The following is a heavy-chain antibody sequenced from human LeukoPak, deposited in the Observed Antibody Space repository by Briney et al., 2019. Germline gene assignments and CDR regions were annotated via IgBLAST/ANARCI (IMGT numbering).Heavy chain of an antibody. V-gene: IGHV3-21*01. J-gene: IGHJ4*02. CDR1: GFTFRSFS. CDR3: AKDVRSDYFDY. CDR2: ISSSGRYM. Sequence: GGSLRLSCAASGFTFRSFSMNWVRQAPGKGLGWVSAISSSGRYMYYADSVKGRFTISRDNANNSLYLQMDSLRAEDTAVYYCAKDVRSDYFDYWGQGTLVTVSS.